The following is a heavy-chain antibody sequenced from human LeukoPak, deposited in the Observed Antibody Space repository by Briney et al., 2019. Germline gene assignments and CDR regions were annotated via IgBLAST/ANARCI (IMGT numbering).Heavy chain of an antibody. CDR2: ISGSGTTT. Sequence: VQPGGSLRLSCAASGFPFSTYVMSWVRQAPGKGLEWVSAISGSGTTTYYADSVKGRFTISRDTSKSTLYLQMNSLRAEDTAVYYCAKGYCSSTSCHFDYWGQGTLVTVSS. V-gene: IGHV3-23*01. D-gene: IGHD2-2*01. CDR3: AKGYCSSTSCHFDY. J-gene: IGHJ4*02. CDR1: GFPFSTYV.